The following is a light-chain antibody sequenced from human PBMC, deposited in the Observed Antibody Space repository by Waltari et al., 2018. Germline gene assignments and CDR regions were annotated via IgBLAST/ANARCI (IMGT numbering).Light chain of an antibody. J-gene: IGKJ3*01. CDR3: LQSYSLSLFT. V-gene: IGKV1-39*01. CDR2: ATS. CDR1: QSMSSF. Sequence: DIQVTQSPSSLSASVGDRVTITCRASQSMSSFLNWYQQKPGKAPRLLISATSNLQSGVPSRFSGSGSGADCTLTINSLQPEDFATYYCLQSYSLSLFTFGPGTRVVIK.